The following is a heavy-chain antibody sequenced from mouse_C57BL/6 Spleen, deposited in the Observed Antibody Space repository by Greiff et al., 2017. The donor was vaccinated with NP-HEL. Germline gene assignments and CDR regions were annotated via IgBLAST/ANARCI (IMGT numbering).Heavy chain of an antibody. D-gene: IGHD1-1*01. J-gene: IGHJ3*01. Sequence: VKLMESGAELVRPGASVTLSCKASGYTFTDYEMHWVKQTPVHGLEWIGAIDPETGGTAYNQKFKGKAILTADKSSRTAYMELRSLTSEDSAVYYCARNYGSSYGWFAYWGQGTLVTVSA. CDR1: GYTFTDYE. CDR3: ARNYGSSYGWFAY. CDR2: IDPETGGT. V-gene: IGHV1-15*01.